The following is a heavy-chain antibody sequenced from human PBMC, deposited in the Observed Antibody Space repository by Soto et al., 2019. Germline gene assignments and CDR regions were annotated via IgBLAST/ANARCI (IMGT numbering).Heavy chain of an antibody. CDR1: GGTFSSYA. D-gene: IGHD3-3*01. Sequence: QVQLVQSGAEVKKPGSSVKVSCKASGGTFSSYAISWVRQAPGQGLEWMGGIIPIFGTANYAQKFRGRVTITADESTSTAYMELSSLRSEDTAVYYCAAPYYDFWDYYYYGMDVWGQGTTVTVSS. CDR2: IIPIFGTA. V-gene: IGHV1-69*01. J-gene: IGHJ6*02. CDR3: AAPYYDFWDYYYYGMDV.